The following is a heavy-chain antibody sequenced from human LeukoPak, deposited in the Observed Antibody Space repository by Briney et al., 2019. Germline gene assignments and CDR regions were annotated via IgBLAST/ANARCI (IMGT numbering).Heavy chain of an antibody. CDR2: IYYSGNT. J-gene: IGHJ4*02. CDR1: GVSISSSNFY. CDR3: ARQTGSGLFILP. V-gene: IGHV4-39*01. D-gene: IGHD3/OR15-3a*01. Sequence: SETLSLTCTVSGVSISSSNFYWGWIRQPPGKGLEWIGSIYYSGNTYYNASLKSQVSISIDTSKNQFSLKLTSVTAADTAVYYCARQTGSGLFILPGGQGTLVTVSS.